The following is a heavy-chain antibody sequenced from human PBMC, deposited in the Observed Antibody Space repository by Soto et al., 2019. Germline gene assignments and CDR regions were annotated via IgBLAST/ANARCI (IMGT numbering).Heavy chain of an antibody. Sequence: QVQLQESGPGLVKPSQTLSLTCTVSGGSISSGGYYWSWIRQHPGKGLEWIGYIYYSGSTYYNPSLKSRVTISVDTSKNQFSLKLSSVSVADTAVYYCARFTYYYDSSGYFAFDIWGQGTMVTVSS. D-gene: IGHD3-22*01. CDR3: ARFTYYYDSSGYFAFDI. CDR1: GGSISSGGYY. CDR2: IYYSGST. J-gene: IGHJ3*02. V-gene: IGHV4-31*03.